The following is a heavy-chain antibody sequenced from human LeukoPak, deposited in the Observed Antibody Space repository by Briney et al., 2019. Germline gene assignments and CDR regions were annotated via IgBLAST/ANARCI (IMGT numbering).Heavy chain of an antibody. CDR3: ARRWLYRDAFDI. D-gene: IGHD2-2*02. J-gene: IGHJ3*02. CDR2: IYFSGST. CDR1: GGSISSYY. V-gene: IGHV4-59*01. Sequence: PSETLSLTCTVSGGSISSYYWSWIRQPPGKGLEWIGYIYFSGSTNYNPSLKSRVTISVDTSKNQFSLKLSSVTAADTAVYYCARRWLYRDAFDIWGQGTMVTVSS.